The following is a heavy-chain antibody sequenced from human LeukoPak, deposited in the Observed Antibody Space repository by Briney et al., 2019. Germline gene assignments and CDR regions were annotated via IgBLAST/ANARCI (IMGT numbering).Heavy chain of an antibody. D-gene: IGHD1-26*01. CDR3: ARATSGNGMDV. CDR2: ISSSGSTI. V-gene: IGHV3-48*03. CDR1: GFTISTYD. Sequence: PGGSLRLSCAASGFTISTYDINWVSQAPGWGLEWVSYISSSGSTIYYADSVKGRFTISRDNAKNLLYLQMNSLRAEDAAVYYCARATSGNGMDVWGKGTTVTVSS. J-gene: IGHJ6*04.